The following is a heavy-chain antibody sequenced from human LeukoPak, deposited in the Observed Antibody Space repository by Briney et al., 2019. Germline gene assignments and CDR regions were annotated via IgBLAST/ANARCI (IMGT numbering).Heavy chain of an antibody. Sequence: GGSLRLSCAASGFTVSSNYMSWVRQAPGKGLEWVSVSYSGGSTYYADSVKGRFTISRDNSKNTLYLQMNSLRAEDTAVYYCARGPLWFGESRAFDIWGQGTMVTVSS. V-gene: IGHV3-53*01. CDR3: ARGPLWFGESRAFDI. CDR1: GFTVSSNY. D-gene: IGHD3-10*01. CDR2: SYSGGST. J-gene: IGHJ3*02.